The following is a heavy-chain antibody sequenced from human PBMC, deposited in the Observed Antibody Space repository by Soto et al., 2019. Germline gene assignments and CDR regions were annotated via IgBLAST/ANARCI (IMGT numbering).Heavy chain of an antibody. CDR1: GYTFTGYY. CDR2: INPNSGGT. J-gene: IGHJ4*02. CDR3: VRDSGAKLSSS. Sequence: ASVKVSCKASGYTFTGYYMHWVRQAPGQGLEWMGWINPNSGGTDYAQKFQGRVTMTADASTRTSYMELSSLKSQDTAVYYCVRDSGAKLSSSWGQGTLVTVSS. D-gene: IGHD6-13*01. V-gene: IGHV1-2*02.